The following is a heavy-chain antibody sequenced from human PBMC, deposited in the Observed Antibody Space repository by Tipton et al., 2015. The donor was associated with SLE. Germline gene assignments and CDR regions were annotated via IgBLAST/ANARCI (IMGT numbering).Heavy chain of an antibody. J-gene: IGHJ2*01. CDR2: ISAYNGNT. CDR3: ARGRADWGPSYSWYFDL. CDR1: GDTFSNYG. Sequence: QLVQSGVEVKKPGASVKVSCKASGDTFSNYGFSWVRQAPGQGLEWMGWISAYNGNTNSAQKFQDRVTLTTDTSTSTAYMELRSLRSDDTATYYCARGRADWGPSYSWYFDLWGRGTHVIVS. V-gene: IGHV1-18*01. D-gene: IGHD3-9*01.